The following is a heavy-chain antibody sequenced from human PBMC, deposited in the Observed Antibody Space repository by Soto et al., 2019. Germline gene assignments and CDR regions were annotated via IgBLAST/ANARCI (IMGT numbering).Heavy chain of an antibody. CDR2: ISYDGSNK. CDR1: GFTFSSYA. Sequence: GGSLRLSCAASGFTFSSYAMHWVRQAPGKGLEWVAVISYDGSNKYYADSVKGRFTISRDNSKNTLYLQMNSLRAEDTAVYYCARGYYYDSSGYSLFAYWGQGTLVTVSS. J-gene: IGHJ4*02. CDR3: ARGYYYDSSGYSLFAY. V-gene: IGHV3-30-3*01. D-gene: IGHD3-22*01.